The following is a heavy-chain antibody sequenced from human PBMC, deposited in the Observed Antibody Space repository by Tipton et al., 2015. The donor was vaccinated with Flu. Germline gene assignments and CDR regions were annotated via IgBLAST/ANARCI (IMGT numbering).Heavy chain of an antibody. V-gene: IGHV5-51*01. CDR1: GYSFTNNW. CDR3: VRQPGGVRYFDF. J-gene: IGHJ2*01. Sequence: EQLVQSGAQVKKPGESLKISCKASGYSFTNNWIGWVRQMPGKGLEWVGIIYPGDSDTRYSPSFQGQVTISADKSISTAYLQWSTLKASDTAMYYCVRQPGGVRYFDFWGRGTLVTVSP. CDR2: IYPGDSDT. D-gene: IGHD1-14*01.